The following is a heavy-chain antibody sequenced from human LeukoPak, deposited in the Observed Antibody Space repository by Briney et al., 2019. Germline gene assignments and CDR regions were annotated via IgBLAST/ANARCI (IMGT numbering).Heavy chain of an antibody. CDR2: INHSGST. V-gene: IGHV4-34*01. J-gene: IGHJ6*02. Sequence: SETLSLTCAVYGGSFSGYYWSWIRQPPGKGLEWIGEINHSGSTNYNPSLKSRVTISVDTSKNQFSLKLSSVTAADTAVYYCAGGSGHYGMDVWGQGTTVTVSS. CDR1: GGSFSGYY. CDR3: AGGSGHYGMDV. D-gene: IGHD3-3*01.